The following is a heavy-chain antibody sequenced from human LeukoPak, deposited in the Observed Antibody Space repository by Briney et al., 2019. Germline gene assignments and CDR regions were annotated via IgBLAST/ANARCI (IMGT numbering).Heavy chain of an antibody. J-gene: IGHJ4*02. CDR2: ISSSGSTI. CDR1: GFTFSSYE. D-gene: IGHD2-15*01. Sequence: GGSLRLSCAASGFTFSSYEMNWVRQAPGKGLEWVSYISSSGSTIYYADSVKGRSTISRDNAKNSLYLQMNSLRAEDTAVYYCASPGYCSGGSCYWGQGTLVTVSS. CDR3: ASPGYCSGGSCY. V-gene: IGHV3-48*03.